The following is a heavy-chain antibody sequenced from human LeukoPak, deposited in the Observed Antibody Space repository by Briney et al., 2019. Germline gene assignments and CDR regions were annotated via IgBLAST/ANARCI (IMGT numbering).Heavy chain of an antibody. CDR3: ARDPLGRRRRSFGMDV. CDR2: IWYDGSNK. CDR1: GFTFSSYG. J-gene: IGHJ6*02. Sequence: GGSLRLSCAASGFTFSSYGMHWVRQAPGKGLEWVAVIWYDGSNKYYADSVKGRFTISRDNSKNTLYLQMNSLRAKDTAVYYCARDPLGRRRRSFGMDVWGQGTTVTVSS. V-gene: IGHV3-33*01.